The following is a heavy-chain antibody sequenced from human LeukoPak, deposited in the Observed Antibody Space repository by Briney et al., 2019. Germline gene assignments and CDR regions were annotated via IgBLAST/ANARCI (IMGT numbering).Heavy chain of an antibody. V-gene: IGHV3-21*01. CDR1: GFTFSSYS. CDR2: IRSSGDYI. J-gene: IGHJ3*02. Sequence: GGSLRLSCAASGFTFSSYSMSWVRQAPGKGLEWVSSIRSSGDYIYYADSVKGRFTISRDDAKNSLYLQMNSLRVEDTAVYYCARRGPYCSGGSCYSALDAFDIWGQGTMVTVSS. CDR3: ARRGPYCSGGSCYSALDAFDI. D-gene: IGHD2-15*01.